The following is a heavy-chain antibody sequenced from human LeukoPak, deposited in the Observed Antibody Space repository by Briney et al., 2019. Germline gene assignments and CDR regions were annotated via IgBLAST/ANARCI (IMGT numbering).Heavy chain of an antibody. Sequence: PGGSLRLSCAASGFTFSSFSINWVRQAPGKGLDWVSSISSGSSYIYYADSVKGRFTISRDNAKNSLYLQMNSLRAEDTAVYYCARARDDHGGKFSRTRDYYYYMDVWGKGTTVTVSS. V-gene: IGHV3-21*01. CDR2: ISSGSSYI. CDR1: GFTFSSFS. J-gene: IGHJ6*03. D-gene: IGHD4-23*01. CDR3: ARARDDHGGKFSRTRDYYYYMDV.